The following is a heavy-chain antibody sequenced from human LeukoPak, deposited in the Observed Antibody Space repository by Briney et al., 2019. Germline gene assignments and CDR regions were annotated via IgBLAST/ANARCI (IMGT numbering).Heavy chain of an antibody. D-gene: IGHD3-22*01. V-gene: IGHV3-23*01. J-gene: IGHJ3*02. CDR2: ISGSGGST. CDR1: GFTFSSYA. CDR3: AISGYYSSDAFDI. Sequence: GGSLRLSCAASGFTFSSYAMSWVRQAPGKGLEWVPAISGSGGSTYYADSVKGRFTISRDNSKNTLYLQMNSLRAEDTAVYYCAISGYYSSDAFDIWGQGTMVTVSS.